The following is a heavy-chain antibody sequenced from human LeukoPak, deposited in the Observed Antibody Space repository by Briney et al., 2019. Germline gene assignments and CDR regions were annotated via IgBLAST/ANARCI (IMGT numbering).Heavy chain of an antibody. Sequence: ASVKVSCKASGYTFTGYYMHWVRQAPGQGLEWMGWINPNSGGTNYAQKFQGRVTMTRDTSISTAYMELTRLRSGDTAVYYCAREGGYDILTGYQDYWGQGTLVTVSS. J-gene: IGHJ4*02. CDR1: GYTFTGYY. D-gene: IGHD3-9*01. V-gene: IGHV1-2*02. CDR2: INPNSGGT. CDR3: AREGGYDILTGYQDY.